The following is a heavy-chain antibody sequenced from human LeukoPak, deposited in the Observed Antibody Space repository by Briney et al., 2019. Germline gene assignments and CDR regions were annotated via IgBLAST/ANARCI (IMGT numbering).Heavy chain of an antibody. V-gene: IGHV3-74*01. D-gene: IGHD3-10*01. Sequence: PGGSLRLSCAASGFTLSSYWMQWARQTPGKGLVWVSRMSSDESTTNYADSVRGRFTISRDNAKNALYLQMNNLRAEDTAIYFCARGRGPYGWFDPWGQGTLVTVSS. J-gene: IGHJ5*02. CDR1: GFTLSSYW. CDR3: ARGRGPYGWFDP. CDR2: MSSDESTT.